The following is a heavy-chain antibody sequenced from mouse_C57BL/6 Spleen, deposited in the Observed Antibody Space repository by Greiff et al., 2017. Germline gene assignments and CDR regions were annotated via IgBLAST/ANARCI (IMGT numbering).Heavy chain of an antibody. D-gene: IGHD4-1*01. CDR2: IYPSDSET. Sequence: QVQLQQPGAELVRPGSSVTLSCKASGYTFTGYWMDWVKQRPGQGLEWIGNIYPSDSETHYNQKLKDKATLTVDKSSSTAYMQLSSLTSEDSAVYYCARGGWDLAWFAYWGQGTLVTVSA. CDR3: ARGGWDLAWFAY. J-gene: IGHJ3*01. V-gene: IGHV1-61*01. CDR1: GYTFTGYW.